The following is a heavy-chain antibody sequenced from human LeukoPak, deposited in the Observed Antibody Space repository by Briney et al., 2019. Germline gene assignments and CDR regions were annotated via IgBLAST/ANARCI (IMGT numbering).Heavy chain of an antibody. Sequence: SQTLSLTCAISGDSFSSNSAAWNWIRQSPSRGLEWLGRTYYRSKWYNDYAASLKSRLTINPDTSKNQLSLQLNSVTPEDTAVYYCARGWTFYFDYWGQGTLVTVSS. V-gene: IGHV6-1*01. J-gene: IGHJ4*02. CDR2: TYYRSKWYN. CDR1: GDSFSSNSAA. D-gene: IGHD2-15*01. CDR3: ARGWTFYFDY.